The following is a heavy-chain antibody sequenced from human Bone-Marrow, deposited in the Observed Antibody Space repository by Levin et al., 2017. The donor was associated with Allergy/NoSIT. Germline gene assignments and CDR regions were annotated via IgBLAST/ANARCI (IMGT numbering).Heavy chain of an antibody. V-gene: IGHV3-15*01. CDR2: IKSKTDGGTT. Sequence: GGSLRLSCAASGFTFSNAWMSWVRQAPGKGLEWVGRIKSKTDGGTTDYAAPVKGRFTISRDDSKNTLYLQMNSLKTEDTAVYYCTTPSPSTYYDFWSGDARVVYWGQGTLVTVSS. D-gene: IGHD3-3*01. CDR1: GFTFSNAW. J-gene: IGHJ4*02. CDR3: TTPSPSTYYDFWSGDARVVY.